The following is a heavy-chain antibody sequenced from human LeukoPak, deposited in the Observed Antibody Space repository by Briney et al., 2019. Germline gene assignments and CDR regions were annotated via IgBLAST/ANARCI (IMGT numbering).Heavy chain of an antibody. J-gene: IGHJ1*01. V-gene: IGHV1-69*06. CDR3: AKAWAHSSGYHIRDGDEYFQH. D-gene: IGHD3-22*01. CDR1: GYRFTSYY. CDR2: IIPIFGTA. Sequence: SVKVSCKASGYRFTSYYMHWVRQAPGQGLEWMGGIIPIFGTANYAQKFQGRVTITADKSTSTAYMELSSLRSEDTAVYYCAKAWAHSSGYHIRDGDEYFQHWGQGTLVTASS.